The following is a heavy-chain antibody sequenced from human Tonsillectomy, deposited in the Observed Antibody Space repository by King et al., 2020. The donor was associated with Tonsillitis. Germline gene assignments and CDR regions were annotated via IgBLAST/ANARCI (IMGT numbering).Heavy chain of an antibody. CDR1: GDSMTYYY. J-gene: IGHJ4*02. CDR3: ARESDSPRGYFVY. V-gene: IGHV4-59*01. Sequence: VQLQESGPGLVKPSETLSLTCTVSGDSMTYYYWTWIRQPPGKGLEWIGYIYHSGNTNYNPSLKSRVTISVDKSKSQFSLRLNSVTAADTAVYYCARESDSPRGYFVYWGQGSLVTVSS. D-gene: IGHD2-21*01. CDR2: IYHSGNT.